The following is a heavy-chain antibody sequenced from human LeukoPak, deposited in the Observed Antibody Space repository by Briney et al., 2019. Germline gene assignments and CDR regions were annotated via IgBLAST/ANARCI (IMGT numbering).Heavy chain of an antibody. CDR1: GGSISSSSYY. CDR3: ARDGNLGYCSSTSCPALDY. Sequence: PSETLSLTCTVSGGSISSSSYYWGWIRQPPGKGLEWIGSIYYSGSTYYNPSLKSRVTISVDTSKNQFSLKLSSVTAADTAVYYCARDGNLGYCSSTSCPALDYWGQGTLVTVSS. D-gene: IGHD2-2*01. J-gene: IGHJ4*02. V-gene: IGHV4-39*02. CDR2: IYYSGST.